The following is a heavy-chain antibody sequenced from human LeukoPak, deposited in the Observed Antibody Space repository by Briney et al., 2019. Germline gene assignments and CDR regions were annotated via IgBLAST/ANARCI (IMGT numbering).Heavy chain of an antibody. J-gene: IGHJ4*02. CDR2: MYYSGST. CDR3: ARLGGNYPSYYFHS. D-gene: IGHD1-26*01. CDR1: GVSISSYY. V-gene: IGHV4-59*01. Sequence: PSGTLSLTCTVSGVSISSYYWSWIRQPPGKGLEWIGYMYYSGSTDYNPSLKSRVTISVDTSKNQFSLKLSSLTAADTAVYYCARLGGNYPSYYFHSWGQGTLVTVSS.